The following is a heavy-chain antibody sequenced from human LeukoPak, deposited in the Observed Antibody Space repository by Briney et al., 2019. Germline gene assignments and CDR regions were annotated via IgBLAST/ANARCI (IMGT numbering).Heavy chain of an antibody. V-gene: IGHV3-23*01. D-gene: IGHD1-7*01. J-gene: IGHJ4*02. CDR3: AQDATPGNSIWDHFKS. Sequence: GGSLRLSCVASGFTFNIYGMSWVRQAPGKGLEWVSSVGGGDDIHYADSVKGGFTGSRDNAKNTVYLQMNRLRVEDTAIYFCAQDATPGNSIWDHFKSWGQGTLVTVSS. CDR2: VGGGDDI. CDR1: GFTFNIYG.